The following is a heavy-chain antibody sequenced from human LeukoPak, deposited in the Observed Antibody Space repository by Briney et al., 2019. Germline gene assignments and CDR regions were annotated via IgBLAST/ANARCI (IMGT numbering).Heavy chain of an antibody. J-gene: IGHJ6*02. Sequence: GGSLRLSCAASGFTFSNYGLSWVRQAPGKGLEWVSAISGGGSATYYADSVEGRFTISRDNSKNTLFLQMSTLRVDDTAVYYCAGGAGVYYYGMDVWGQGTSVTVSS. CDR1: GFTFSNYG. V-gene: IGHV3-23*01. CDR3: AGGAGVYYYGMDV. CDR2: ISGGGSAT.